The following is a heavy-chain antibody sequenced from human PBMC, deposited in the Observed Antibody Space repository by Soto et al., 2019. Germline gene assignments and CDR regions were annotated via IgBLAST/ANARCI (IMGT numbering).Heavy chain of an antibody. CDR3: AKGGLIVR. J-gene: IGHJ4*02. D-gene: IGHD2-8*01. Sequence: RLSCAASTFNFTSYAMHWVRQAPGKGLEWVAVISYDGRDKFYADSVKGRFTISRDNSKHTLYLHMTSLRTDDTAMYHCAKGGLIVRWGQGTLVTVSS. V-gene: IGHV3-30*04. CDR1: TFNFTSYA. CDR2: ISYDGRDK.